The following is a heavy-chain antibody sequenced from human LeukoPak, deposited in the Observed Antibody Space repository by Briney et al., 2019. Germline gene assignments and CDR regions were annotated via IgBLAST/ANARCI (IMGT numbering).Heavy chain of an antibody. Sequence: SETLSLTCTVSGGSIGSSAYYWGWIRQPPGKGLEWIGSIFYSGSTYYNPSLKSRVTISLDTSKNQFSLRLSSVTAADTAVYYCARQRQWLADDYFDYWGQGTLVTVSS. CDR2: IFYSGST. J-gene: IGHJ4*02. V-gene: IGHV4-39*01. CDR1: GGSIGSSAYY. CDR3: ARQRQWLADDYFDY. D-gene: IGHD6-19*01.